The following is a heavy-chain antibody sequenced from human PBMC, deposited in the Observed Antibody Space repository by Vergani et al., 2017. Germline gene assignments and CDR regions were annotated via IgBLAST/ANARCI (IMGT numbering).Heavy chain of an antibody. CDR3: SARPYDFWSGYYWYWFDP. V-gene: IGHV4-34*01. CDR1: GGSFSGYY. Sequence: QVQLQQWGAGLLKPSETLSLTCAVYGGSFSGYYWSWIRQPPGKGLEWIGEINHSGRTNYNPSHKSRVTIPVDRSKNQFSLKLSSVSAADTAVYYCSARPYDFWSGYYWYWFDPWGKGTLVTVSS. CDR2: INHSGRT. J-gene: IGHJ5*02. D-gene: IGHD3-3*01.